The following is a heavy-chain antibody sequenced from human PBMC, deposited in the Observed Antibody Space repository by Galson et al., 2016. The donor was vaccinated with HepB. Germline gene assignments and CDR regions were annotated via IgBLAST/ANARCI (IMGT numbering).Heavy chain of an antibody. Sequence: SLRLSCAGSGFTFSNYGIHWVRQAPGKGLEWVAVISYDGSNKYYADFLKGRFIISRENSKNTLYLQMNSLRADDPAVYYCAKDAAYDFWSGHEGNYRMDVWGQGTTVTVSS. CDR2: ISYDGSNK. CDR3: AKDAAYDFWSGHEGNYRMDV. D-gene: IGHD3/OR15-3a*01. V-gene: IGHV3-30*18. CDR1: GFTFSNYG. J-gene: IGHJ6*02.